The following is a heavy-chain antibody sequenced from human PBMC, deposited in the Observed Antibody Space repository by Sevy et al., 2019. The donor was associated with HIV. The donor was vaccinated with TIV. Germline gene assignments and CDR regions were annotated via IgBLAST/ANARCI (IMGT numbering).Heavy chain of an antibody. J-gene: IGHJ4*02. CDR2: ISWDAKKT. CDR3: AKDIPGYSGFDH. D-gene: IGHD3-10*01. V-gene: IGHV3-43*01. Sequence: GSLRLSCAASGFTFDDSTMHWVRQVPGKGLEWVSLISWDAKKTDYADSVEGRFTVSRDNRKNSLYLQMNSLRSEDTALYFCAKDIPGYSGFDHWGQGTLVTVSS. CDR1: GFTFDDST.